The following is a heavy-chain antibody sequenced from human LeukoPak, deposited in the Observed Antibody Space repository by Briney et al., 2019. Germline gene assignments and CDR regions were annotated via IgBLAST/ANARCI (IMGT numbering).Heavy chain of an antibody. V-gene: IGHV3-30*03. CDR1: GFTFSSYG. Sequence: GGSLRLSCAASGFTFSSYGMHWVRQAPGKGLEWVAVISYDGSNKYYADSVKGRFTISRDNAKNSLYLQMNSLRAEDTAVYYCARRTAMAPYYFDYWGQGTLVTVSS. CDR3: ARRTAMAPYYFDY. CDR2: ISYDGSNK. D-gene: IGHD5-18*01. J-gene: IGHJ4*02.